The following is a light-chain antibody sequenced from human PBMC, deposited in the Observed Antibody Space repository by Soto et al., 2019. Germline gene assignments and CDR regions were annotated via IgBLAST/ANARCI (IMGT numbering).Light chain of an antibody. CDR3: QQYNNWPLWT. V-gene: IGKV3-15*01. Sequence: EIVMTQSPVTLSVSPGERATLSCRASQSVSSNLAWYQHKPGQAPSLLIYGASTRATGIPARFSGSGSGTDFTFTISGLQSEDFVVYYCQQYNNWPLWTFGQGTKVEIK. CDR1: QSVSSN. CDR2: GAS. J-gene: IGKJ1*01.